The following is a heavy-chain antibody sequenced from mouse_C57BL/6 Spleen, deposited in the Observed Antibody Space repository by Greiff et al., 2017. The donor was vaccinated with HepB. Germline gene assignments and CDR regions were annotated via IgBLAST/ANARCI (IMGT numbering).Heavy chain of an antibody. V-gene: IGHV5-6*01. J-gene: IGHJ4*01. D-gene: IGHD1-1*01. CDR3: ARDYYGSSVYAMDY. Sequence: EVKLVESGGDLVKPGGSLKLSCAASGFTFSSYGMSWVRQTPDKRLEWVATISSGGSYTYYPDSVKGRFTISRDNAKNTLYLQMSSLKSEDTAMYYCARDYYGSSVYAMDYWGQGTSVTVSS. CDR2: ISSGGSYT. CDR1: GFTFSSYG.